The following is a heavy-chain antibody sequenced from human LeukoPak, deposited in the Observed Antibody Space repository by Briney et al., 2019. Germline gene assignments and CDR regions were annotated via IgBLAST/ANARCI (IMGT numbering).Heavy chain of an antibody. D-gene: IGHD3-3*01. CDR3: ARVPLDYDFWSGYSGY. Sequence: GGSLRLSCAASGFTFSDYYMSWIRQAPGKGLEWVSYISSSGSTIYYADSVKGRFTISRDNAKNSLYLQMNSLRAEDTAVYYCARVPLDYDFWSGYSGYWGQGTLVTVSS. J-gene: IGHJ4*02. CDR1: GFTFSDYY. CDR2: ISSSGSTI. V-gene: IGHV3-11*01.